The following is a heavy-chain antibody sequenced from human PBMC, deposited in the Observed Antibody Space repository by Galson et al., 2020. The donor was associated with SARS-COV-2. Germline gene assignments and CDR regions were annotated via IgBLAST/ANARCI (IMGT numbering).Heavy chain of an antibody. CDR3: ARQAKSGSAVAMDV. V-gene: IGHV3-48*03. Sequence: GGSLRLSCAASGFTFSSYEFNWVRQAPGKGLEWISYITDSGSRTYYADSVTGRFTISRDNAKNSLYVQLNSLRAEDTAVYYCARQAKSGSAVAMDVWGQGTTVTVSS. D-gene: IGHD1-26*01. J-gene: IGHJ6*02. CDR2: ITDSGSRT. CDR1: GFTFSSYE.